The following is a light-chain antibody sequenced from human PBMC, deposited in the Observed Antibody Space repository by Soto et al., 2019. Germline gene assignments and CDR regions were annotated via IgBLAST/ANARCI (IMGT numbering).Light chain of an antibody. V-gene: IGKV2-28*01. J-gene: IGKJ2*01. CDR2: LGS. CDR1: QSLLHSNGYNY. Sequence: VMPQSPLSLPVTPGDPASISCRSSQSLLHSNGYNYLDWYLQKPGQSPQLLIYLGSNRASGVPDRLSGSGSGTDFTLKISRVEAEDVGVYYCMQALHSPSLGQGTKLEIK. CDR3: MQALHSPS.